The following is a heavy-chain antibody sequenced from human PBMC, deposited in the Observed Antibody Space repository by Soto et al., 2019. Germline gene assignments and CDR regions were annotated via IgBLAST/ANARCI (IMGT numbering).Heavy chain of an antibody. V-gene: IGHV4-34*01. D-gene: IGHD1-20*01. CDR1: GGSFSGYY. CDR2: INHSGST. J-gene: IGHJ6*02. Sequence: PSETLSLTCAVYGGSFSGYYWSCIRQPPGEGLEWIGEINHSGSTNYNPSLKSRVTISVDTSKNQFSLKLSSVTAADTAVYYCARTRVTGTTRYYYYGMDVWGQGTTVTVSS. CDR3: ARTRVTGTTRYYYYGMDV.